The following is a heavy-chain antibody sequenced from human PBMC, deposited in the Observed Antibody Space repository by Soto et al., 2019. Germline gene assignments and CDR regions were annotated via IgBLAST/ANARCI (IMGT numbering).Heavy chain of an antibody. CDR3: ARDRKSSGWYGADYYYGMDV. V-gene: IGHV3-30-3*01. J-gene: IGHJ6*02. CDR1: GFTFSSYA. Sequence: GGSLRLSCAASGFTFSSYAMHWFRQAPGKGLEWVAVISYDGSNKYYADSVKGRFTISRDNSKNTLYLQMNSLRAEDTAVYYCARDRKSSGWYGADYYYGMDVWGQGTTVTVSS. D-gene: IGHD6-19*01. CDR2: ISYDGSNK.